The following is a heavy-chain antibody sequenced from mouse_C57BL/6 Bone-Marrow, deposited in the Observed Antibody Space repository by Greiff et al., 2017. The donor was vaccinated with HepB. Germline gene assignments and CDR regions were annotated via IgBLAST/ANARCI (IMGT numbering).Heavy chain of an antibody. V-gene: IGHV14-4*01. D-gene: IGHD1-1*01. Sequence: EVQLQESGAELVRPGASVKLSCTASGFNIKDDYMHWVKQRPEQGLEWIGWIDPENGDTEYASKFQGKATITADTSSNTAYLQLSSLKSEDTAVYYCTTPTVAMDYWGQGTSVTVSS. CDR3: TTPTVAMDY. CDR2: IDPENGDT. J-gene: IGHJ4*01. CDR1: GFNIKDDY.